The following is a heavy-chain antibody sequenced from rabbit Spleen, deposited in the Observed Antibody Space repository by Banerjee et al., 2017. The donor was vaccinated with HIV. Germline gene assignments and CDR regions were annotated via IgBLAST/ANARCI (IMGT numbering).Heavy chain of an antibody. Sequence: QQQLEESGGGLVKPGGTLTLTCKASGIDFSSYYYMCWVRQAPGKGLELIACIYTSGGNTWYASWVNGRFTISRSTSLNTVTLQMTSLTAADTATYFCASDIRGYGGFPLWGPGTLVTVS. CDR3: ASDIRGYGGFPL. CDR2: IYTSGGNT. D-gene: IGHD1-1*01. V-gene: IGHV1S43*01. J-gene: IGHJ4*01. CDR1: GIDFSSYYY.